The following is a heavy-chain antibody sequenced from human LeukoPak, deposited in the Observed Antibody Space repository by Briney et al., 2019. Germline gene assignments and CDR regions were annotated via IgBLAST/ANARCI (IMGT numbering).Heavy chain of an antibody. D-gene: IGHD6-19*01. CDR1: GDIFSTFA. J-gene: IGHJ6*02. CDR3: ARGTPSSSGWLYYGMDV. V-gene: IGHV3-23*01. CDR2: ISTISST. Sequence: TGGSLRLSCAASGDIFSTFAMSWVRQAPGRGLEWVSGISTISSTFYADSVKGRFTISRDNSKNTLYLQMNSLRAEDTAVYYCARGTPSSSGWLYYGMDVWGQGTTVTVSS.